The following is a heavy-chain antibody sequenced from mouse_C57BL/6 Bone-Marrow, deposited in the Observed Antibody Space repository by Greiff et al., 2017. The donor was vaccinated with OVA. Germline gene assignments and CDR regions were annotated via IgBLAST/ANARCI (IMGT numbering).Heavy chain of an antibody. J-gene: IGHJ1*03. CDR2: IFPGSGST. V-gene: IGHV1-75*01. D-gene: IGHD1-1*01. CDR3: ARERNYYGGSPDRYFDV. CDR1: GYTFTDYY. Sequence: QVQLQQSGPELVKPGASVKISCKASGYTFTDYYINWVKQRPGQGLEWIGWIFPGSGSTYYNEKFKGKATLTVDKSSSTAYMLLSSLTSEDSAVYFCARERNYYGGSPDRYFDVWGTGTTVTVSS.